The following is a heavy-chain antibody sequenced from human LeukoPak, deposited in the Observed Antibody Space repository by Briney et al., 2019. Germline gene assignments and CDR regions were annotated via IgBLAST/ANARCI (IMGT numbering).Heavy chain of an antibody. V-gene: IGHV5-51*01. J-gene: IGHJ4*02. CDR3: ARSVTDYYDSSGPFDY. Sequence: GESLKISCKGSGYSFTSYWIGWVRQMPGKGLEWMGIIYPGDSDTRYSPSFQGQVTISADKSISTAYLQWSSLKASDTAMYYCARSVTDYYDSSGPFDYWGQGTLVTVSS. D-gene: IGHD3-22*01. CDR1: GYSFTSYW. CDR2: IYPGDSDT.